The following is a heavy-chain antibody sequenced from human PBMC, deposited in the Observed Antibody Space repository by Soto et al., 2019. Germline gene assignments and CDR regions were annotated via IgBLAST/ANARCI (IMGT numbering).Heavy chain of an antibody. D-gene: IGHD6-13*01. Sequence: QITLKESGPTLVKPTQTLTLTCTFSGFSLSTSGVGVGWIRQPPGKALEWLALIYWDDDKRYSPSLKSRLTIAKXXSKNQVVLTMTNMDPVDTATYYCAHRLAATGLFDYWGQGTLVTVSS. CDR3: AHRLAATGLFDY. CDR2: IYWDDDK. V-gene: IGHV2-5*02. J-gene: IGHJ4*02. CDR1: GFSLSTSGVG.